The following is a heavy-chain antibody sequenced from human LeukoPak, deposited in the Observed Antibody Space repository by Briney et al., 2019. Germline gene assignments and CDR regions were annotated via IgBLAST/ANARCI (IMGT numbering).Heavy chain of an antibody. CDR3: TRTGTFNWFDS. CDR2: NTWNGGST. Sequence: PGGSLRLSCTASGFTFDSYTMSWVRQTPGGGLEWVSGNTWNGGSTGYADSVEGRFTSFRDNAKNSLYLEKNSLRAEDTGLYYCTRTGTFNWFDSWGQGTLVTVTS. CDR1: GFTFDSYT. V-gene: IGHV3-20*04. J-gene: IGHJ5*01. D-gene: IGHD1-1*01.